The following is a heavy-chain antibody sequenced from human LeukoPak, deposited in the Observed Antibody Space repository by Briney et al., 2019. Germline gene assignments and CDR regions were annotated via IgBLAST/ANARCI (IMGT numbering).Heavy chain of an antibody. V-gene: IGHV3-23*01. CDR3: AKTWTPTTVTTSGYFDY. D-gene: IGHD4-11*01. CDR2: TSASGGST. J-gene: IGHJ4*02. CDR1: GFSFRSYA. Sequence: PGGSLRLSCAASGFSFRSYAMSWVRQAPGKGLEWVSATSASGGSTYYADSVKGRFTISRDTSKNTLYLQMNSLRAEDTAVYYCAKTWTPTTVTTSGYFDYWGQGTLVTVSS.